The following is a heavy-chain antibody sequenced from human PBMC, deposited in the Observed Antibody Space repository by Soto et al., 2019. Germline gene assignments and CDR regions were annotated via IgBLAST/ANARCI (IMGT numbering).Heavy chain of an antibody. Sequence: ASLKVSCKASGYTFDRYGISWVRQAPGQGLEWMGWISTYNGNTNYAQKLKGRVTMTTDTFTSTAYMELRSLTSDDTAVYYCAREGHCSSGSCALYSHEYFGMDVWGQGTTVTV. J-gene: IGHJ6*02. CDR1: GYTFDRYG. V-gene: IGHV1-18*01. CDR2: ISTYNGNT. CDR3: AREGHCSSGSCALYSHEYFGMDV. D-gene: IGHD2-15*01.